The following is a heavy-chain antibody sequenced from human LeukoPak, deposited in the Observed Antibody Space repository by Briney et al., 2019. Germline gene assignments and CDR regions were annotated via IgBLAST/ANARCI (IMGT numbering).Heavy chain of an antibody. CDR1: GFTFRNYV. J-gene: IGHJ4*02. D-gene: IGHD3-22*01. V-gene: IGHV3-48*04. CDR2: LSRSSSAI. CDR3: ARGATVRLGITMIVDRFDY. Sequence: GGSLRLSCAASGFTFRNYVMTWVRQAPGKGLEWVSYLSRSSSAIKYADSVKGRFTISRDNAKNSLYLQMNSLRAEDTAVYYCARGATVRLGITMIVDRFDYWGQGTLVTVSS.